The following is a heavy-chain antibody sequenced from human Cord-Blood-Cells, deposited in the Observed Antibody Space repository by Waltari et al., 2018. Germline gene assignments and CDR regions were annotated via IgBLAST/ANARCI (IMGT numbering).Heavy chain of an antibody. D-gene: IGHD3-10*01. Sequence: EVQLVVSGGGLVQPGRSLRLSCAASGFTFDDYAMHWVRQAPGKGMEWVSGISWNSGSIGYADSVKGRFTIARDNAKNSLYLQMNSLRAEDTALYYCAKGGSITMVQGVIDYWGQGTLVTVSS. CDR1: GFTFDDYA. V-gene: IGHV3-9*01. CDR2: ISWNSGSI. J-gene: IGHJ4*02. CDR3: AKGGSITMVQGVIDY.